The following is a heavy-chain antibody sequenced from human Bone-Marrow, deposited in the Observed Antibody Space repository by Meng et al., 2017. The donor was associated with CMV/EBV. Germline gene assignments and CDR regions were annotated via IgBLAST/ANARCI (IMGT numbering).Heavy chain of an antibody. J-gene: IGHJ6*02. CDR3: AKVTGGCSNTKCPGDYYYYGMDV. Sequence: GESLKISCAASGFTFDDYAMHWVRQTPGKGLEWVSLITWDGGSIYYADSVKGRFTISRDNSKNTLYLQMSSLRPEDTALYYCAKVTGGCSNTKCPGDYYYYGMDVWGQGTTVTVSS. D-gene: IGHD2-15*01. V-gene: IGHV3-43D*03. CDR1: GFTFDDYA. CDR2: ITWDGGSI.